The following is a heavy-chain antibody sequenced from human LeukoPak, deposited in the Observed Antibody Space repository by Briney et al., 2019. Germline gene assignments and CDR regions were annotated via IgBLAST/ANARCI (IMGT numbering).Heavy chain of an antibody. D-gene: IGHD7-27*01. J-gene: IGHJ4*02. Sequence: SETLSLTCTVSGGSISSYYWSWIRQPPGKGLEWIGRIYTSGSTNYNPSLKSRVTMSVDTSKNQFSLKLSSVTAADTAVYYCVRGFNWGRFYYFDYWGQGTLVTVSS. CDR3: VRGFNWGRFYYFDY. CDR1: GGSISSYY. V-gene: IGHV4-4*07. CDR2: IYTSGST.